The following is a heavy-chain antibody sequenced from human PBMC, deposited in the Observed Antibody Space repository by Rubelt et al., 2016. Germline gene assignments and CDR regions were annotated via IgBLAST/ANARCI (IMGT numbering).Heavy chain of an antibody. D-gene: IGHD5-24*01. Sequence: QVQLVQSGAEVKKPGASVKVSCKASGYTFTSYGISWVRQAPGQGLEWMGWISAYNGNTNYAQKLEGRVTMTTETSTRTAYRELRSLRSDETAVYYCARRDGYNWDDAFDIWGQGTMVTVSS. V-gene: IGHV1-18*01. CDR3: ARRDGYNWDDAFDI. CDR1: GYTFTSYG. CDR2: ISAYNGNT. J-gene: IGHJ3*02.